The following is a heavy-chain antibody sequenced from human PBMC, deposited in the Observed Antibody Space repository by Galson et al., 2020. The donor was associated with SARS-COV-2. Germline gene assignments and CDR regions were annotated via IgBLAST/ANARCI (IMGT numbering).Heavy chain of an antibody. Sequence: SETLSLTCTVSGYSISSGYYWGWLRQPPGKGLEWIGSISHSGSTYYNPSLKSRVTISVDTSNNQFSLKLSSVTAADTAVYYCASTGSMVFGAFDIWGQGTMVTVSS. CDR2: ISHSGST. CDR1: GYSISSGYY. J-gene: IGHJ3*02. D-gene: IGHD2-8*01. V-gene: IGHV4-38-2*02. CDR3: ASTGSMVFGAFDI.